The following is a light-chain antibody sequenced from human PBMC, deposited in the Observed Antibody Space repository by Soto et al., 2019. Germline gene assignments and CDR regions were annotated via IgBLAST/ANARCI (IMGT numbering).Light chain of an antibody. CDR3: AAWDDSLSAVV. CDR1: SSNIGSNS. Sequence: QPVLTQPPSASVTPGQRVTISCSGSSSNIGSNSVFWYQQLPGTAPKLLIYKTNQRPSGVLDRFSGSKSGTSASLAISGLRSEDEADYYCAAWDDSLSAVVFGGGTKLTV. J-gene: IGLJ2*01. CDR2: KTN. V-gene: IGLV1-47*01.